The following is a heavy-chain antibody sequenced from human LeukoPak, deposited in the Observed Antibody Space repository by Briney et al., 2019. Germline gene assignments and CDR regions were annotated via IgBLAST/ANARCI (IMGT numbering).Heavy chain of an antibody. Sequence: PSETLSLTCTVSGGSLTTHYWAWIRQPPGKGLEWIGFVSKTGNTNYNPSLKSRATISVDTSKNTFSLKLSSVTAADTAVYYCARGAVLWFGELLLGWFDPWGQGTLVTVSS. D-gene: IGHD3-10*01. CDR2: VSKTGNT. V-gene: IGHV4-59*08. CDR1: GGSLTTHY. J-gene: IGHJ5*02. CDR3: ARGAVLWFGELLLGWFDP.